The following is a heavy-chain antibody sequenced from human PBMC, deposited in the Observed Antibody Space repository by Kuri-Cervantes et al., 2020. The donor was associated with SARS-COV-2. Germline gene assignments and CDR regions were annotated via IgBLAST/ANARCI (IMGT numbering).Heavy chain of an antibody. V-gene: IGHV3-30-3*01. CDR2: VSYDGSKK. D-gene: IGHD6-13*01. Sequence: GGSLRLSCAASGFTFSSYAMHWVRQAPGKGLEWVAVVSYDGSKKCYADSVKGRFTISRDNSKNTLYLQMNSLRAEDTAVYYCARDPSGQLGNYYYYYYMDVWGKGTTVTVSS. J-gene: IGHJ6*03. CDR1: GFTFSSYA. CDR3: ARDPSGQLGNYYYYYYMDV.